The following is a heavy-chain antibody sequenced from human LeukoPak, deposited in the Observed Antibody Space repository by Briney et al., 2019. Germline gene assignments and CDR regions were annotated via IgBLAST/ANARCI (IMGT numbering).Heavy chain of an antibody. D-gene: IGHD1-26*01. Sequence: SETLSLTCTVSGGSISSSSYYWGWIRQPPGKGLEWIGSIYYSGSTYYNPSLKSRVTMSVDTSKNQFSLRLSSVAPADTAVYYCARDRGEGIVGTFDYWGQGTLVTVSS. CDR2: IYYSGST. CDR3: ARDRGEGIVGTFDY. J-gene: IGHJ4*02. CDR1: GGSISSSSYY. V-gene: IGHV4-39*07.